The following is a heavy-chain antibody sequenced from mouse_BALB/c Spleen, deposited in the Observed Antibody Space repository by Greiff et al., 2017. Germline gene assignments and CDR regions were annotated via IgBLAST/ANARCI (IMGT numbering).Heavy chain of an antibody. V-gene: IGHV1-7*01. Sequence: QVQLQQSGAELAKPGASVKMSCKASGYTFTSYWMHWVKQRPGQGLEWIGYINPSTGYTEYNQKFKDKATLTADKSSSTAYMQLSSLTSEDSAVYYCARWGYGNPLDYWGQGTTLTVSS. CDR2: INPSTGYT. D-gene: IGHD2-1*01. CDR3: ARWGYGNPLDY. CDR1: GYTFTSYW. J-gene: IGHJ2*01.